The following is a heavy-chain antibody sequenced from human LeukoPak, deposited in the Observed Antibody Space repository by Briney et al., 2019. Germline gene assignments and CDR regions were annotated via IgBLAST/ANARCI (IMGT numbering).Heavy chain of an antibody. CDR1: GFTFSNYS. D-gene: IGHD6-13*01. Sequence: GGSLRLSCAAAGFTFSNYSMNWVHQAPGKGLEWVSSISSSSSYIYYADSVKGRFTISRDNAKNSLYLQMNSLRAEDTAVYYCAREGSSWLNWFDPWGQGTLVTVSS. CDR2: ISSSSSYI. CDR3: AREGSSWLNWFDP. V-gene: IGHV3-21*04. J-gene: IGHJ5*02.